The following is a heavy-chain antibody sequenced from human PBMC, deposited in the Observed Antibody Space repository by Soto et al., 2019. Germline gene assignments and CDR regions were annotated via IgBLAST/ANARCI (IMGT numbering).Heavy chain of an antibody. CDR1: GGTCSIYT. D-gene: IGHD1-20*01. J-gene: IGHJ4*02. CDR3: ARDRDNSNGPNFDS. CDR2: VLPFLDIT. Sequence: QVQLVQSGSEVKKPGSSVRVSCKTSGGTCSIYTISWVRQARGQGLEWMGRVLPFLDITSYSQRFQGRVTITADRSWTTAYMELSSLRSEDTAVYYCARDRDNSNGPNFDSWGQGTLVTVSS. V-gene: IGHV1-69*02.